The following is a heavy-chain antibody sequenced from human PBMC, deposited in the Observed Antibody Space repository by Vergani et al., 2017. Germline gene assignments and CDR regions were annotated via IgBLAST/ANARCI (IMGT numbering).Heavy chain of an antibody. D-gene: IGHD5-18*01. V-gene: IGHV3-30*18. CDR1: GFTFSSYG. J-gene: IGHJ4*02. Sequence: QVQLVESGGGVVQPGRSLRLSCAASGFTFSSYGMHWVRQAPGKGLEWVAVISYDGSNKYYADSVKGRFTISRDNSKNTLYLQMNSLRAEDTAVYYCAKDMDTAMVPSYYFDYWGQGTLVTVSS. CDR2: ISYDGSNK. CDR3: AKDMDTAMVPSYYFDY.